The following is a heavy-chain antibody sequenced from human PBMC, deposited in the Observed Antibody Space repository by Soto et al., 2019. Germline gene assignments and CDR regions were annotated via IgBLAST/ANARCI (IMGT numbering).Heavy chain of an antibody. CDR1: GGSFSGYY. J-gene: IGHJ5*02. Sequence: SETLSLTCAVYGGSFSGYYWSWIRQPPGKGLEWIGEINHSGGTNYNPSLKSRVTISVDTSKNQFSLKLSSVTAADTAVYYCARHLNWFDPWGQGTLVTVSS. CDR2: INHSGGT. V-gene: IGHV4-34*01. CDR3: ARHLNWFDP.